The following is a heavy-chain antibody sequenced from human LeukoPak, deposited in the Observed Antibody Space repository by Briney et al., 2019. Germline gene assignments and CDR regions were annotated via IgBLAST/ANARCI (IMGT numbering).Heavy chain of an antibody. CDR3: ATFLAIVTARDSLYFQH. D-gene: IGHD3-3*02. CDR1: GFTFSNYA. CDR2: VSGSGGVT. Sequence: GGSLRLSCAASGFTFSNYAMSWVRQAPGKGLEWVSGVSGSGGVTYHADSVKGRFTTSRDNSKNTLHLQMNSPRAEDTAVYYCATFLAIVTARDSLYFQHWGQGTLVTVSS. J-gene: IGHJ1*01. V-gene: IGHV3-23*01.